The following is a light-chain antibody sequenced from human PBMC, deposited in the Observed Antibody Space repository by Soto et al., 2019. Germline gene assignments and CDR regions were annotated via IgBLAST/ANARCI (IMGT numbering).Light chain of an antibody. CDR1: QNISSW. Sequence: DTQMTHSPSNLSPSVGERSTISCRASQNISSWLAWYQQKPGKAPKLLIYDVSSLESGVPSRFIGTRSGTEFTLTIDRLQPDDFPTYYCQQHHHSSSAFRQGTRLEIK. J-gene: IGKJ5*01. CDR2: DVS. CDR3: QQHHHSSSA. V-gene: IGKV1-5*01.